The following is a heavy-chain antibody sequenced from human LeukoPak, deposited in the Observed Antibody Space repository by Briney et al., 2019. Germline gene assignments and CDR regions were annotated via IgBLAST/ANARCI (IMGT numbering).Heavy chain of an antibody. V-gene: IGHV3-74*01. CDR2: INYDGTST. CDR1: GFTFGSYW. Sequence: PGGSLRLSCVASGFTFGSYWMHWVRQAPAKGPVWVSRINYDGTSTTYADSVKGRFTVSRDNGKKTVSLQINSLRPDDTAVYYCAREANTAFDYWGQGTLVTVSS. J-gene: IGHJ4*02. CDR3: AREANTAFDY. D-gene: IGHD2/OR15-2a*01.